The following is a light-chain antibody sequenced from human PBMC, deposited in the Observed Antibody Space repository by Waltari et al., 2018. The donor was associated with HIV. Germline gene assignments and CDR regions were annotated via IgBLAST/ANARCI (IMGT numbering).Light chain of an antibody. J-gene: IGLJ1*01. Sequence: QSVLTQPPSVSGAPGQRVTTPCSGNSSHIGAGFAVHWYQHLPGTAPKPLIYATTNRPSGVPDRFSGSKSGASASLAITGLQAEDEADYYCQSYDNSLTSYVFATGTRVTVL. CDR2: ATT. CDR1: SSHIGAGFA. CDR3: QSYDNSLTSYV. V-gene: IGLV1-40*03.